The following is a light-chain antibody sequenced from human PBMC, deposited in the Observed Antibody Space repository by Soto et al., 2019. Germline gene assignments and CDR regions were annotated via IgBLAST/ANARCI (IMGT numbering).Light chain of an antibody. CDR3: TSYTTSSTYV. J-gene: IGLJ1*01. Sequence: QSVLTQPASVSGSPGQSITISCTGTSCDVGGYTYVSWYQQHPGKAPKLMIYEVSNRPSGVSNRSSGSKSGNTASLTISGLQAEDEADYYCTSYTTSSTYVFGTGTKVTVL. CDR1: SCDVGGYTY. V-gene: IGLV2-14*01. CDR2: EVS.